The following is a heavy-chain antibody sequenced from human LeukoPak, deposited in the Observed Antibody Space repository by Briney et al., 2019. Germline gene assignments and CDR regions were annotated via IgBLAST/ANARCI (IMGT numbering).Heavy chain of an antibody. CDR3: ARGPGAFDI. J-gene: IGHJ3*02. CDR2: INSDGSST. CDR1: GVTFSGYW. D-gene: IGHD2-2*01. Sequence: GGSLRLSCAASGVTFSGYWMHWVRQAPGKGLVWVSRINSDGSSTSYADSVKGRFTISRDNAKNTLFLQMNSLRAEDTAVYYCARGPGAFDIWGQGTMVTVSS. V-gene: IGHV3-74*01.